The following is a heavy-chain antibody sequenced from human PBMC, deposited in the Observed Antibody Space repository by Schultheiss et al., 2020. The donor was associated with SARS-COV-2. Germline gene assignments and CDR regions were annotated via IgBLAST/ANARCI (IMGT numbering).Heavy chain of an antibody. CDR2: IRSKAYGGTT. CDR1: GFAFGDYA. J-gene: IGHJ6*02. CDR3: TREAHGMDV. V-gene: IGHV3-49*04. Sequence: GESLKISCTASGFAFGDYAMSWVRQAPGKGLEWVGFIRSKAYGGTTEYAASVKGRFTISRDDSKSIAYLQMNSLKTEDTAVYYCTREAHGMDVWGQGTTVTVSS.